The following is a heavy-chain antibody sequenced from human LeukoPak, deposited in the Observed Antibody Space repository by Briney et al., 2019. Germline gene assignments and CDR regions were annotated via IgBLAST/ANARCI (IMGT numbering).Heavy chain of an antibody. J-gene: IGHJ4*02. CDR1: GFTFSNYD. CDR2: IGPAGDA. V-gene: IGHV3-13*01. CDR3: ARGRAAAITYYFDS. D-gene: IGHD5-18*01. Sequence: GGSLRLSCAASGFTFSNYDMHWVRQVTGRGLEWVAAIGPAGDAYYPGSVKGRFTISRENAKNSLYLHMNSLRAGDTAVYYCARGRAAAITYYFDSWGQRTLVTVSS.